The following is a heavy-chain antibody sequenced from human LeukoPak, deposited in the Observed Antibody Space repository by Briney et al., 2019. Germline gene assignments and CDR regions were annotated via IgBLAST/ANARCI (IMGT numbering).Heavy chain of an antibody. D-gene: IGHD3-22*01. CDR2: MSGSGGGT. Sequence: GGSLRLSCAVSGITLSNYGMRWVRKAPGKGLEWVAGMSGSGGGTNYADSVKVRFTVSRDNSKNTLYLQMKSLRAEDTGVYFCAKRGVVIRVILVGFYKEAYYFDSWGQGALVTVSS. CDR3: AKRGVVIRVILVGFYKEAYYFDS. J-gene: IGHJ4*02. CDR1: GITLSNYG. V-gene: IGHV3-23*01.